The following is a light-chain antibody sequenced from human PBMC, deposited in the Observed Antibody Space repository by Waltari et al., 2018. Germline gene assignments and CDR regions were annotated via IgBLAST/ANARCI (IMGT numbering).Light chain of an antibody. V-gene: IGLV3-21*02. CDR1: NIERRS. J-gene: IGLJ1*01. CDR3: QIWDTLSHHFV. Sequence: SFVLTQPPSVSVAPGQTARITCGGNNIERRSINWCQQKPGQAPVLVVYDDIDRPSGIPERLSGSKSGNTATLSITRVEAGDEADYYCQIWDTLSHHFVFGAGTKVTVL. CDR2: DDI.